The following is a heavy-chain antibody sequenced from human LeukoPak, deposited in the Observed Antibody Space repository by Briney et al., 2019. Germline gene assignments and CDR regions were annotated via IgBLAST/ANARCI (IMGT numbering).Heavy chain of an antibody. CDR1: GGSFSGYY. V-gene: IGHV4-34*01. CDR3: ARGGGKDNWFDP. CDR2: INHSGST. J-gene: IGHJ5*02. Sequence: PSETLSLTCAVYGGSFSGYYWSWIRQPPRKGLEWIGEINHSGSTNYNPSLKSRVTISVDTSKNQFSLKLSSVTAADTAVYYCARGGGKDNWFDPWGQGTLVTVSS.